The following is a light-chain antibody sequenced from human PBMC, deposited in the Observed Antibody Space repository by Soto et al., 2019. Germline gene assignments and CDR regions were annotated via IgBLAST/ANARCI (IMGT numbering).Light chain of an antibody. CDR2: DVS. Sequence: DIQMTQSPASLSASVGDRVTISCQASQDISRYLNWYQHKPGRAPQLLINDVSTLETGVPSRLSATGSGTEFTLTINGLQPEALATYYCQQYDIPPYPFGGGTKVAIK. CDR3: QQYDIPPYP. J-gene: IGKJ4*01. CDR1: QDISRY. V-gene: IGKV1-33*01.